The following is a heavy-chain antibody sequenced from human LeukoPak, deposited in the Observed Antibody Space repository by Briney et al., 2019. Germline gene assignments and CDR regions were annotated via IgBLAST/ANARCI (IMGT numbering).Heavy chain of an antibody. J-gene: IGHJ4*02. CDR1: GFTFSSYW. CDR3: ARGVPTGIDYFDY. CDR2: IKEDGSEK. V-gene: IGHV3-7*01. D-gene: IGHD1-1*01. Sequence: PGRSLRLSCAASGFTFSSYWMSWVRQAPGKGLEWVANIKEDGSEKFYVDSVKGRFSMPRDNARNSLYLQMNSLRAEDTAVYYCARGVPTGIDYFDYWGQGTLVTVSS.